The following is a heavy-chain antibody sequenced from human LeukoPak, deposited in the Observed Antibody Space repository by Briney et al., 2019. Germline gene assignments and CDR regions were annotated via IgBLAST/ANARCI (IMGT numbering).Heavy chain of an antibody. CDR3: AREPGYDSSGCFDY. J-gene: IGHJ4*02. CDR1: GFTFSSYA. V-gene: IGHV3-23*01. Sequence: PGGSLRLSCAASGFTFSSYAMSLVRQAPGKGLEWVSAISGSGGSTYYADSVKGRFTISRDNSKNTLYLQMNSLRAEDTAVYYCAREPGYDSSGCFDYWGQGTLVTVSS. CDR2: ISGSGGST. D-gene: IGHD3-22*01.